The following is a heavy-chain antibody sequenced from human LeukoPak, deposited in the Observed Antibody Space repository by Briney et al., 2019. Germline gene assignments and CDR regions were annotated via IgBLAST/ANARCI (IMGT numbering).Heavy chain of an antibody. CDR3: STDGQNSNYDAGAPGVAFDI. CDR1: GFTFNNAW. V-gene: IGHV3-15*01. D-gene: IGHD4-11*01. Sequence: GGSLRLSCTASGFTFNNAWMSWVRQAPGKGLEWVGRIKSKVDGGTTAYAAPVKGRFTISRDDSENTLYLQMNSLKTEDTAVYYCSTDGQNSNYDAGAPGVAFDIWGQGTMVTVSS. J-gene: IGHJ3*02. CDR2: IKSKVDGGTT.